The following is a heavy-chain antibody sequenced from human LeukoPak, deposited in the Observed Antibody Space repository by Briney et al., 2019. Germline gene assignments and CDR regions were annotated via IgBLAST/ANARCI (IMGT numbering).Heavy chain of an antibody. V-gene: IGHV4-34*01. CDR2: NNHSGST. J-gene: IGHJ4*02. CDR1: GESFSGYY. CDR3: ARGLPGYSSGWYLY. D-gene: IGHD6-19*01. Sequence: KPSETLFLTCAVYGESFSGYYWSWIRQPPAKGLEWIGENNHSGSTNYDPSLKSRDTLSVDTSNSQFSLKLSSATAADTAVYYCARGLPGYSSGWYLYWGQGALVTVSS.